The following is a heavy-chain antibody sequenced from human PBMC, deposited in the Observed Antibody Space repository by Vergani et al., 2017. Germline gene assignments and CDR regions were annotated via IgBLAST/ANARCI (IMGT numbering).Heavy chain of an antibody. Sequence: QVQLQESGPGLVKPSETLSLTCTVSGGSISSYYWSLIRHPPGKGLEWIWYIYYSGSTNYNPSLKSRVTISVDTSKNQFSLKLSSVTAADTAVYYCAREGLAAAGHGGGFDYWGQGTLVTVSS. D-gene: IGHD6-13*01. J-gene: IGHJ4*02. V-gene: IGHV4-59*01. CDR1: GGSISSYY. CDR2: IYYSGST. CDR3: AREGLAAAGHGGGFDY.